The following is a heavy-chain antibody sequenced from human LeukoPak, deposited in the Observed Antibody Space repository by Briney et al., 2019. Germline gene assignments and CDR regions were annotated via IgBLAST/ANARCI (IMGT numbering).Heavy chain of an antibody. CDR3: ARDFSSSSTVYYYYYRDV. J-gene: IGHJ6*03. V-gene: IGHV4-34*01. CDR1: GGSFSGYY. Sequence: SETLSLTCAVYGGSFSGYYWSWIRQPPGKGLEWIGEINHSGSTNYNPSLKSRVTMSVDTSKNQFSLKLSSVTAADTAVYYCARDFSSSSTVYYYYYRDVWGKGTTVTVSS. CDR2: INHSGST. D-gene: IGHD6-6*01.